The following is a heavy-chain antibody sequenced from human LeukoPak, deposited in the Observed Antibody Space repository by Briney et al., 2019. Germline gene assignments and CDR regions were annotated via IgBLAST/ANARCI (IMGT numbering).Heavy chain of an antibody. D-gene: IGHD5-18*01. CDR1: GFTFSSYA. CDR2: IYSGGST. Sequence: GGSLRLSCAASGFTFSSYAMSWVRQAPGKGLEWVSVIYSGGSTHYADSVKGRFTISRHNSKNTLYLQMNSLRAEDTAVYYCARVGIGQLWPTGEDYWGQGTLVTVSS. V-gene: IGHV3-53*04. CDR3: ARVGIGQLWPTGEDY. J-gene: IGHJ4*02.